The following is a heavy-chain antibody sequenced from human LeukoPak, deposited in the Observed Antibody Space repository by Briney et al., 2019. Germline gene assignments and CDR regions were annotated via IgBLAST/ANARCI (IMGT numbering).Heavy chain of an antibody. Sequence: GGSLRLSCVVSGITFSNAWMSWVRQAPGKGLEWVSGISGSAGSTYYADSVKGRFTISRDNSKNTLYLQMNSLTDDDTAVYYCAKKWGVGTTTLDYFDYWGQGTLATVSS. D-gene: IGHD1-26*01. V-gene: IGHV3-23*01. CDR1: GITFSNAW. CDR2: ISGSAGST. CDR3: AKKWGVGTTTLDYFDY. J-gene: IGHJ4*02.